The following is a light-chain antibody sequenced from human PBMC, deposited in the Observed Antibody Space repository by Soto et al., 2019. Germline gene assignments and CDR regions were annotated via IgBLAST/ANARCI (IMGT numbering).Light chain of an antibody. CDR3: RQYGSSPSYT. Sequence: EIVLTQSPGTLSLSPGERATLYCRASQSVSSSSYLAWYQQKPGQAPRLLIYGASSRATGIPDRFSGSGSATDFTLTISRLEPEDCAVYYCRQYGSSPSYTFGQGTKLEIK. J-gene: IGKJ2*01. V-gene: IGKV3-20*01. CDR1: QSVSSSSY. CDR2: GAS.